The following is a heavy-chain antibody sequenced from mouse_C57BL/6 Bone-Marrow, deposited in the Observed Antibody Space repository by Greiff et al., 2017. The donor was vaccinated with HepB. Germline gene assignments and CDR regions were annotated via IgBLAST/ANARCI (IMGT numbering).Heavy chain of an antibody. CDR3: ARFGYYGPYWYFDV. Sequence: QVQLQQPGAELVRPGTSVKLSCKASGYTFTSYWMHWVKQRPGPGLAWIGVIDPSDSYTNYNQKFKGKATLTVDTSSSTAYMQLSSLTSEDSAVYYCARFGYYGPYWYFDVWGTGTTVTVSS. J-gene: IGHJ1*03. V-gene: IGHV1-59*01. D-gene: IGHD1-2*01. CDR2: IDPSDSYT. CDR1: GYTFTSYW.